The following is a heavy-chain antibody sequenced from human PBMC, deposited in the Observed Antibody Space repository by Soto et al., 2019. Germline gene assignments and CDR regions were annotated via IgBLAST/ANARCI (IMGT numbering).Heavy chain of an antibody. CDR3: ARDFYSYDFWRGSWFAP. J-gene: IGHJ5*02. Sequence: GGSLRLSCAASGFTFSSYGMHWVRQAPGKGLEWVAVIWYDGSNKYYADSVKGRFTISRDNSKNTLYLQMNSLRAEDTAVYYCARDFYSYDFWRGSWFAPWGQGTLVTVSS. D-gene: IGHD3-3*01. V-gene: IGHV3-33*01. CDR2: IWYDGSNK. CDR1: GFTFSSYG.